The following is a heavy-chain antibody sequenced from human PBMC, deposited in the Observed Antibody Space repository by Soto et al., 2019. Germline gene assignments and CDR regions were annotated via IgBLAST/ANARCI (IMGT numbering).Heavy chain of an antibody. V-gene: IGHV4-59*01. Sequence: PSETLSLTCTVSGCSISSYYWSWIRQPPGKGLEWIGYIYYSGSTNYNPSLKSRVTISVDTSKNQFSLKLSSVTAADTAVYYCARGTLAGTEGGTYFDYWGQGTLVTVSS. CDR1: GCSISSYY. CDR2: IYYSGST. J-gene: IGHJ4*02. D-gene: IGHD6-19*01. CDR3: ARGTLAGTEGGTYFDY.